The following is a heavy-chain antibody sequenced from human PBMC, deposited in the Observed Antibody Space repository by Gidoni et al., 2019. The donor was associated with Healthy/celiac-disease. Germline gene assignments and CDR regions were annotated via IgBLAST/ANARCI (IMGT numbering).Heavy chain of an antibody. Sequence: QVQLVQSGAEVKKPGSSVKVSCKASGGTFSSSAISWLRQAPGQGLEWMGGIIPIFGTANYEKKFKGRVTITADESTSTAYMELSSLRSEETAVYYCARAVTGPPKYYYGMDVWGQGTTVTVSS. D-gene: IGHD1-20*01. CDR1: GGTFSSSA. V-gene: IGHV1-69*12. CDR3: ARAVTGPPKYYYGMDV. CDR2: IIPIFGTA. J-gene: IGHJ6*02.